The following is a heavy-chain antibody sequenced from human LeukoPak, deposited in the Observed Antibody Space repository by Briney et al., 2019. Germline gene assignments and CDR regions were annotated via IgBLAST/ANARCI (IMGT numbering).Heavy chain of an antibody. Sequence: GGSLRLSCAASGFTFSNYEMHWVRQAPGKGLEWVSYISGNGNTIEHADSVKGHFTISRDNAKNSLSLQMNSLRAEDTAVYYCVSRAYRGEFDVWGQGTMVTVSS. CDR3: VSRAYRGEFDV. CDR2: ISGNGNTI. D-gene: IGHD1-26*01. CDR1: GFTFSNYE. J-gene: IGHJ3*01. V-gene: IGHV3-48*03.